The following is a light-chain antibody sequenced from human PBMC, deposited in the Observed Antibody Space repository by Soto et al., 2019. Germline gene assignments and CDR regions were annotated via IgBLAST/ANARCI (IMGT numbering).Light chain of an antibody. V-gene: IGKV1-5*01. CDR3: QQYNSYRT. Sequence: DIQLTQSPCTLSSSVGDRVTITCRASQSISSWLAWYQQKPGNAAKLLIYDAPRFESGVASWFSGSGSGTEFTLTISSLQADDFATYYWQQYNSYRTFGQGTKVDIK. J-gene: IGKJ1*01. CDR1: QSISSW. CDR2: DAP.